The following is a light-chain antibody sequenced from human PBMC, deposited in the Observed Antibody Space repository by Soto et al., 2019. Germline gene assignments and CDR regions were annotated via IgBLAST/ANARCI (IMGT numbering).Light chain of an antibody. CDR3: QHFSDSPIT. V-gene: IGKV3-20*01. CDR2: GAS. Sequence: EIVLTQSPGTLSLSPGERATLSCRASQSVSSTYLAWCQQKPGQAPRLLIYGASTRATGIPDRFSGTGSGTDFTLTISRLEPEDFAVYYCQHFSDSPITFGAGTRLEIK. J-gene: IGKJ5*01. CDR1: QSVSSTY.